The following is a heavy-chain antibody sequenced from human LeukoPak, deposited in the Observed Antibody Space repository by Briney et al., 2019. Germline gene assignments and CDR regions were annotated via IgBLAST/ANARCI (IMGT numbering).Heavy chain of an antibody. V-gene: IGHV1-18*01. D-gene: IGHD3-22*01. Sequence: ASVKVSCKASGYTFTSYGISWVRQAPGQGLEWMGWISAYNGNTNYAQKLQGRVTMTTDTSTSTAYMELRSLRSDDTAVYYCARDAGGYYDSSGYLPSSWGQGTLVTVSS. CDR3: ARDAGGYYDSSGYLPSS. J-gene: IGHJ4*02. CDR2: ISAYNGNT. CDR1: GYTFTSYG.